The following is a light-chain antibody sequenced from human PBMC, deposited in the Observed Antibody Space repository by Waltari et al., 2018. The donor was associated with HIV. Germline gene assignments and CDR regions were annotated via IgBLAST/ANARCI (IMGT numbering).Light chain of an antibody. V-gene: IGLV1-40*01. CDR3: QSFDRLSALPI. CDR1: RSTHFGTTYD. J-gene: IGLJ2*01. CDR2: PNT. Sequence: QSALTQPPSVSGAPGQRVTISCTGLRSTHFGTTYDVHWYPHVPGTGPRLIISPNTNRPSGVPDRFSASKAGTSASLAILGLQAEDEADYYCQSFDRLSALPIFGGGTRLTV.